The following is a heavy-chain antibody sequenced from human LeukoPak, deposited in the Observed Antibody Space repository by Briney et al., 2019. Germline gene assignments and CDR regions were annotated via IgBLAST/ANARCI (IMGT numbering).Heavy chain of an antibody. CDR3: ARDVRDDYGSLDY. D-gene: IGHD4-17*01. V-gene: IGHV1-2*06. J-gene: IGHJ4*02. Sequence: ASVTVSCKASGYTFTGYYMHWVRQAPGQGLEWMGRINPNSGGTNYAQKYQGRVTMTRDTSISTAYMELSRLRSEDTAVYYCARDVRDDYGSLDYWGQGTLVTVSS. CDR2: INPNSGGT. CDR1: GYTFTGYY.